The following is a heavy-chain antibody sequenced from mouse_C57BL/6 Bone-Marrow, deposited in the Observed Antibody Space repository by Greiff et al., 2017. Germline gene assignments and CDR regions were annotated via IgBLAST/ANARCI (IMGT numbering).Heavy chain of an antibody. CDR1: GYTFTSYW. V-gene: IGHV1-52*01. CDR3: ARENWDVYFDY. CDR2: IDPSDSET. Sequence: VQLQQPGAELVRPGSSVKLSCKASGYTFTSYWMHWVKQRPIQGLEWIGNIDPSDSETHYNQKFKDKATLTVDKSSSTAYMQLSSLTSEDSAVYYCARENWDVYFDYWGQGTTLTVSS. D-gene: IGHD4-1*01. J-gene: IGHJ2*01.